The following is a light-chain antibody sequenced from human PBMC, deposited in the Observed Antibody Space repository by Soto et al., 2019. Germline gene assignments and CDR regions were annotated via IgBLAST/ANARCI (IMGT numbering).Light chain of an antibody. CDR3: QQYYIYLIS. V-gene: IGKV1-8*01. Sequence: AIRMTQSPSSLSASTGDRVTITCRASQGISSYLAWYQQKPGKAPKLLIYAASTLQSGVPSRFSGSGSGSDFTLTISCLQAEDFPTYYCQQYYIYLISFGQGTRLEIK. CDR1: QGISSY. CDR2: AAS. J-gene: IGKJ5*01.